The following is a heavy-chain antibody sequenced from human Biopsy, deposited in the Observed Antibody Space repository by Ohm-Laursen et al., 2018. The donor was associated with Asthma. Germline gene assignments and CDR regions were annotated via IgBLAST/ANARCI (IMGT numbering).Heavy chain of an antibody. CDR2: ISVYNGNT. V-gene: IGHV1-18*01. CDR3: ARAVDYSHYYGIDV. J-gene: IGHJ6*02. Sequence: ASVKVSCKTSGYTFNRAGITWVRQAPGQGLEWMGGISVYNGNTKVAQKLQDRVTMITDTSTSTAYMELRSLRSAETAVYFCARAVDYSHYYGIDVWGQGTTVTVS. CDR1: GYTFNRAG. D-gene: IGHD3-10*01.